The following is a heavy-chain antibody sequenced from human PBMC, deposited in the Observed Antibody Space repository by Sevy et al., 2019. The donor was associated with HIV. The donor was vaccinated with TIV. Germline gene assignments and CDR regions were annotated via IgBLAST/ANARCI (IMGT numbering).Heavy chain of an antibody. CDR1: GYTFTGYY. V-gene: IGHV1-2*06. CDR2: INPNSGGT. D-gene: IGHD6-6*01. Sequence: ASVKVSCKASGYTFTGYYMHWVRQAPGQGLEWMGRINPNSGGTNYAQKFQGRVTMTRDTSISTAYMELSRLRSDDTAVYYCARGPGIAARFDWFDPRGQGTLVTVSS. J-gene: IGHJ5*02. CDR3: ARGPGIAARFDWFDP.